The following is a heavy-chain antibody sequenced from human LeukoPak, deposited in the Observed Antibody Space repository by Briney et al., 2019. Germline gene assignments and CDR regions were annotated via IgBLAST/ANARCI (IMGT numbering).Heavy chain of an antibody. CDR3: AREGRSGIIWIDP. Sequence: SVKVSCKASGGTFSSYTISWVRQAPGQGLEWMGRIIPILGIANYAQKFQGRVTITADKSTSTAYMELSSLRSEDTAVYYCAREGRSGIIWIDPWGQGTLVTVSS. CDR2: IIPILGIA. J-gene: IGHJ5*02. CDR1: GGTFSSYT. D-gene: IGHD3-16*01. V-gene: IGHV1-69*04.